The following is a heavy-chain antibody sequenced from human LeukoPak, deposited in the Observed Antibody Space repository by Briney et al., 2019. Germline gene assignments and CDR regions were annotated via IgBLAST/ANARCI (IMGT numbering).Heavy chain of an antibody. CDR3: ARFTKYDGGGSYLDI. CDR2: IYYSGTT. Sequence: SETLSLTCTVSGASINTYYWSWIRQPPGKGLEWIGYIYYSGTTSYNPSLKTRVTISIDTSKNQFSLKLSSVTAADTAVYYCARFTKYDGGGSYLDIWGQGTMVTVSS. J-gene: IGHJ3*02. CDR1: GASINTYY. V-gene: IGHV4-59*01. D-gene: IGHD3-22*01.